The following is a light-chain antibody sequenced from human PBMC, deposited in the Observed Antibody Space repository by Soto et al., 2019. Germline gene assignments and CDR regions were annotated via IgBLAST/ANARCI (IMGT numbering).Light chain of an antibody. CDR2: AAS. J-gene: IGKJ1*01. CDR1: QGISSY. V-gene: IGKV1-9*01. Sequence: DIQLTQSPSFLSASVGDRVTITCRASQGISSYLAWYQQKPGKAPKLLIYAASTLQSGVPSRFSGSGSGTEFTLTNSSLQPEDFATYYCQQLSSYPQTFGQGTKVEIK. CDR3: QQLSSYPQT.